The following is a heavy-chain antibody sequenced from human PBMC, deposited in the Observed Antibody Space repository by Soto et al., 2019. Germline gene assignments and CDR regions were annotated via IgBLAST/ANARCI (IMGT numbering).Heavy chain of an antibody. Sequence: EVQLVESGGNLVQAGGSLRLSCAASGFTFISYSMSWVRRAPGKGLEWVSYISNSGSVIHDADSVKGRFTISRDNAKNSLSLQMNSLRDEDTALYYCVRVYASNTFDLWGQGTVVTVSS. J-gene: IGHJ3*01. CDR1: GFTFISYS. V-gene: IGHV3-48*02. D-gene: IGHD2-2*01. CDR2: ISNSGSVI. CDR3: VRVYASNTFDL.